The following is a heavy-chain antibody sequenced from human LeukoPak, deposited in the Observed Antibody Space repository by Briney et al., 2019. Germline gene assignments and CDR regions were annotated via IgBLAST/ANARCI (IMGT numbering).Heavy chain of an antibody. V-gene: IGHV4-61*02. J-gene: IGHJ4*02. CDR1: GGSISSGSYY. CDR2: IYKSGST. CDR3: AREVCPYFLYCSSTSCYYFDY. Sequence: NHSETVSITCTVSGGSISSGSYYWSWIRKPAGKGLEWIGSIYKSGSTNYNPSLKSRVTISVDTSKNQFSLKLISVTAADTAVYYCAREVCPYFLYCSSTSCYYFDYWGQGTLVTVSS. D-gene: IGHD2-2*01.